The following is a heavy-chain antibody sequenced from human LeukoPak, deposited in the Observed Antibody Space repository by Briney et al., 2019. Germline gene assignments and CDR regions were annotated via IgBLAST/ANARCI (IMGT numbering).Heavy chain of an antibody. CDR1: GFTFDDYA. V-gene: IGHV3-9*01. J-gene: IGHJ4*02. CDR3: VSFYETY. Sequence: GGSLRLSCAASGFTFDDYAMHWVRQAPGKGLEWVSGISWNSGSIGYADSVKGRFTISRDNAKNSLYLQMNSLRAEDTAVYYCVSFYETYWGRGTLVTVSS. CDR2: ISWNSGSI. D-gene: IGHD2/OR15-2a*01.